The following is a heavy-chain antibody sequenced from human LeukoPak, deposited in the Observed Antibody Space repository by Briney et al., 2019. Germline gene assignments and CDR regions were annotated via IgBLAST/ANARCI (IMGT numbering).Heavy chain of an antibody. Sequence: GGSLRLSCAASGFTFSSYAMSWVRQAPGKGLEWVSAIRGGGSTYCADSVKGRFTISRDNSKNTVYLQLNSLRAEDTAVYYCAKGHSSGYIDFDHWGQGTLVTVSS. CDR1: GFTFSSYA. J-gene: IGHJ4*02. D-gene: IGHD3-22*01. CDR3: AKGHSSGYIDFDH. CDR2: IRGGGST. V-gene: IGHV3-23*01.